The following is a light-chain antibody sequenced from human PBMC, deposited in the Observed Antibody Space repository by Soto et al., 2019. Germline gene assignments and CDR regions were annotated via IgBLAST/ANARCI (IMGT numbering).Light chain of an antibody. J-gene: IGKJ4*01. CDR3: LQRSDWPLT. V-gene: IGKV3-11*01. Sequence: EIVLTQSPAILSLSPGERATLSCRASQSVSTYLTWYQQKPGQAPRLLICAPSNRATGIPARFSGSGSGTEFTHTIGSLEPEEFAVYYCLQRSDWPLTFGGGTKVEIK. CDR2: APS. CDR1: QSVSTY.